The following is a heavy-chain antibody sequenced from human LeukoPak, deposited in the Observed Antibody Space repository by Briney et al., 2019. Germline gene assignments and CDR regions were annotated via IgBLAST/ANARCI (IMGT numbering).Heavy chain of an antibody. J-gene: IGHJ4*02. CDR1: GFSFSSYW. CDR2: VSGSGGST. D-gene: IGHD1-14*01. CDR3: AKEARITGPTQFDY. V-gene: IGHV3-23*01. Sequence: GGSLRLSCAASGFSFSSYWMHWVRQAPRKGLEWVSGVSGSGGSTYYADSVKGRFTISKDNSKNTLYLQMNSLRAEDTAVYYCAKEARITGPTQFDYWGQGTLVTVSS.